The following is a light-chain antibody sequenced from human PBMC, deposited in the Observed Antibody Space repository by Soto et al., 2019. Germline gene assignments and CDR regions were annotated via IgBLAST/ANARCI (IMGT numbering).Light chain of an antibody. CDR1: SSNIGSDA. J-gene: IGLJ2*01. CDR2: SNN. CDR3: AAWDDSLNGVV. Sequence: QSVLTQPPSASGTPGQRVTISCSGSSSNIGSDAVNWYQRFPGTAPKLLIYSNNERPSGVPARFSGSKSGTGASLAISGLQSEDEADYYCAAWDDSLNGVVFGGGTKLTVL. V-gene: IGLV1-44*01.